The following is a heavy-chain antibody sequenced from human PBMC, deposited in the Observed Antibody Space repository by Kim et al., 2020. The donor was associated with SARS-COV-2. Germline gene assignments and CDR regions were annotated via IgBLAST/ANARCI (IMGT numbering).Heavy chain of an antibody. V-gene: IGHV3-9*01. Sequence: DCVKGRFTISRDNAKNSLYLQMNSRRAKDTALYYCAKDSWRSMVRGALDYWGQGTLVSVSS. CDR3: AKDSWRSMVRGALDY. J-gene: IGHJ4*02. D-gene: IGHD3-10*01.